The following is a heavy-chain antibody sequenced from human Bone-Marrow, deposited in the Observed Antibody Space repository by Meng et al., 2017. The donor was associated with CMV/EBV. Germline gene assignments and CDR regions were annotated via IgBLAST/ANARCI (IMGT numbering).Heavy chain of an antibody. CDR2: ISGSGGST. V-gene: IGHV3-23*01. Sequence: GESLKISCAASGFTFSSYAMSWVRQAPGKGLEWVSAISGSGGSTYYADSVKGRFTISRDNAKNSLYLQMNSLRAEDTAVYYCARDRGVPAATYYYYYGMDVWGQGPTVTVSS. CDR3: ARDRGVPAATYYYYYGMDV. D-gene: IGHD2-2*01. J-gene: IGHJ6*02. CDR1: GFTFSSYA.